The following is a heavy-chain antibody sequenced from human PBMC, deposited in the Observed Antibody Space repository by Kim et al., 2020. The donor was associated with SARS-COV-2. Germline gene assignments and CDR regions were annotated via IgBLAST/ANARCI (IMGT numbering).Heavy chain of an antibody. V-gene: IGHV5-10-1*01. D-gene: IGHD2-15*01. CDR3: ARHPIVVVVAATPTGMDV. CDR1: GYSFTSYW. J-gene: IGHJ6*02. CDR2: IDPSDSYT. Sequence: GESLKISCKGSGYSFTSYWISWVRQMPGKGLEWMGRIDPSDSYTNYSPSFQGHVTISADKSISTAYLQWSSLKASDTAMYYCARHPIVVVVAATPTGMDVWGQGTTVTVSS.